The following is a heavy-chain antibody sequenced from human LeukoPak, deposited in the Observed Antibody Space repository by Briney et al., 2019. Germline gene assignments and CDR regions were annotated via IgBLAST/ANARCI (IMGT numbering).Heavy chain of an antibody. D-gene: IGHD3-22*01. Sequence: SVKVSRKASGGTLSNNVVSWVRQAPGQGLEWMGGIIPILGTANYAQKFQGRVTITADKSTSTAYMELSSLRSEDTAVYYCARKVPNDSSGYYYRGQFDPWGQGTLVTVSS. CDR2: IIPILGTA. CDR1: GGTLSNNV. CDR3: ARKVPNDSSGYYYRGQFDP. J-gene: IGHJ5*02. V-gene: IGHV1-69*10.